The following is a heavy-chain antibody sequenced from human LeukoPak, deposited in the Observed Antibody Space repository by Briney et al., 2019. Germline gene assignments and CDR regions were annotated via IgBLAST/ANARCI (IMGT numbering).Heavy chain of an antibody. J-gene: IGHJ4*02. CDR3: TRAPFSDGSPVDY. CDR1: GFTVSSNY. V-gene: IGHV4-59*02. CDR2: IFYSGST. Sequence: PGGSLRLSCAASGFTVSSNYMSWVRQAPGKGLEWIGYIFYSGSTYYNPSLKSRISISVDTSKNQFSLKLSSLTAADTAVYYCTRAPFSDGSPVDYWGQGILVPVSS. D-gene: IGHD5-24*01.